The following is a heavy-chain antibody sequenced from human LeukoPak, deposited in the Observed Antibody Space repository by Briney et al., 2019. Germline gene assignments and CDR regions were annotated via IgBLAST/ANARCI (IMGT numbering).Heavy chain of an antibody. D-gene: IGHD3-10*01. CDR3: ARGQAPDMVRSNWVDP. V-gene: IGHV1-24*01. CDR1: GYTLTELS. Sequence: ASVKVSCKVSGYTLTELSMHWVRQAPGKGLEWMGGFDPEDGETIYAQKFQGRVTMTEDTSTDTAYMELSSLRSEDTAVYYCARGQAPDMVRSNWVDPWGQGTLVTVSS. CDR2: FDPEDGET. J-gene: IGHJ5*02.